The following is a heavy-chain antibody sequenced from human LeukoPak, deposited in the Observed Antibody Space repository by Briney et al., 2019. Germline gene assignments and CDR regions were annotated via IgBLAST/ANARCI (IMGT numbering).Heavy chain of an antibody. CDR2: IVVGSGNT. D-gene: IGHD2-15*01. Sequence: SVKVSCKASGFTFTSSAMQWVRQARGQRLEWIGWIVVGSGNTNSQQKFQERVTITRDISTSTAYMELSSLRSEDTAVYYCAADAPSYCSGGSCYSGFTFDMWGQGTMVTVSS. CDR1: GFTFTSSA. V-gene: IGHV1-58*02. J-gene: IGHJ3*02. CDR3: AADAPSYCSGGSCYSGFTFDM.